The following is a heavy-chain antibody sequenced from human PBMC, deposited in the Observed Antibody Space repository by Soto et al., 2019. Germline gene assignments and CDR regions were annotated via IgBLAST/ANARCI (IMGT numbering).Heavy chain of an antibody. CDR1: GYTFTSYY. D-gene: IGHD3-3*01. J-gene: IGHJ4*02. CDR2: INPSGGST. CDR3: ARDVGYYDFWSGSAPRYYFDY. V-gene: IGHV1-46*01. Sequence: GASVKVSCKASGYTFTSYYMHWVRQAPGQGLEWMGIINPSGGSTSYAQKFQGRVTMTRDTSTSTVYMELSSLRSEDTAVYYCARDVGYYDFWSGSAPRYYFDYWGQGTLVTVSS.